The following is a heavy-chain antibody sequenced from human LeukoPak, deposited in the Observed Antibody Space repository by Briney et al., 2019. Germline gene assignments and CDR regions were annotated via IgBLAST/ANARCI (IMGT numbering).Heavy chain of an antibody. CDR3: ARDFESHYGDFPGGKRGGY. CDR1: GFTFSSYS. Sequence: PGGSLRLSCAASGFTFSSYSMNWVRQAPGKGLEWVSYISSSSSTIYYADSVKGRFTISRDNAKNSLYLQMNSLRAEDTAVYYCARDFESHYGDFPGGKRGGYWGQGTLVTVSS. J-gene: IGHJ4*02. V-gene: IGHV3-48*01. D-gene: IGHD4-17*01. CDR2: ISSSSSTI.